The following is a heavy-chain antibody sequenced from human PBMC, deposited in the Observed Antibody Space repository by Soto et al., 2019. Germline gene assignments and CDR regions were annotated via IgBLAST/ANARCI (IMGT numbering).Heavy chain of an antibody. V-gene: IGHV2-5*02. CDR1: GFSLSASGVG. D-gene: IGHD2-2*01. J-gene: IGHJ2*01. Sequence: QITLKESGPTLVKPTQTLTLTCTFSGFSLSASGVGVGWIRQPPGKGLEWLALIYWEDDKRYSSFLKSRLTISKDTSKNQVVLTMTNMDPVDTATYSCARRPYASKPNSYFDLWGRGTLVTVSS. CDR2: IYWEDDK. CDR3: ARRPYASKPNSYFDL.